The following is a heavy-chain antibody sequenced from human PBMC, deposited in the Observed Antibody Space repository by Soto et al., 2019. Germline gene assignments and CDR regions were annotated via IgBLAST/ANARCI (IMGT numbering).Heavy chain of an antibody. CDR1: GFTVSTKY. Sequence: SLRLSCAASGFTVSTKYMSWVRQAPGKGLEWVSVIYSGGSTFYADSVRGRFTISRDNSENTVNLQMNSLRAEDTAVYYCARDPWAADYWGQGTLVTVSS. CDR2: IYSGGST. D-gene: IGHD3-16*01. J-gene: IGHJ4*02. V-gene: IGHV3-66*01. CDR3: ARDPWAADY.